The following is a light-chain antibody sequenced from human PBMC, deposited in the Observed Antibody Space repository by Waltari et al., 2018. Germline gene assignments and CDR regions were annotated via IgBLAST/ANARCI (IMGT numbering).Light chain of an antibody. CDR3: QQYNTYSGT. J-gene: IGKJ1*01. CDR2: KAS. V-gene: IGKV1-5*03. CDR1: QSISEY. Sequence: DIQMTQSPSTLSASVGDRVTITCRASQSISEYLDWYQQKPGKAPKILIYKASSLESGVPSRFSGSGSGTEFTLTISSLQPDDFATYYCQQYNTYSGTFGRGTTVDVK.